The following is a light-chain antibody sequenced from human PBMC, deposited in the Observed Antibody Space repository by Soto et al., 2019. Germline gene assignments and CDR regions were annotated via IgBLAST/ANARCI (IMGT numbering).Light chain of an antibody. CDR3: CSYTASDLCV. CDR1: NNHIGGFPY. CDR2: AVT. V-gene: IGLV2-11*01. J-gene: IGLJ3*02. Sequence: QSGLTQPRSVSGSPGQSVTISCTGTNNHIGGFPYVSWYQQVSGKAPKLMISAVTQRPSGVPDRFSGSKSGNTASLTISGLQADDEADYFCCSYTASDLCVFGGGTQLTVL.